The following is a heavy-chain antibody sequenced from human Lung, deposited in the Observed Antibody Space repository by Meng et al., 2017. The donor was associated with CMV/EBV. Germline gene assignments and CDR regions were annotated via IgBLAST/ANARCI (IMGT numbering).Heavy chain of an antibody. CDR1: GFSFSSFA. Sequence: GESLKISCAASGFSFSSFAMHWVRQAPGKGLEWVAVIWFDGSFKFYGDSVQGRFTISRDNSKNILYLEMNNLRAEDTAVYYCAKVPCSSTSCYPYYFDYWGQRSLVTVSS. D-gene: IGHD2-2*01. J-gene: IGHJ4*02. V-gene: IGHV3-33*06. CDR2: IWFDGSFK. CDR3: AKVPCSSTSCYPYYFDY.